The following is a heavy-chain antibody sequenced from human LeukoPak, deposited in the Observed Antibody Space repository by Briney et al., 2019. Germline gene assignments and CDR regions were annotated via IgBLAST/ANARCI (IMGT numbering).Heavy chain of an antibody. CDR3: ASLLRGTFDV. V-gene: IGHV3-53*01. J-gene: IGHJ3*01. Sequence: GGSLRLSCAASGFTFSSYGMHWVRQAPGKGLEWVSVLFSGGNTFYADSLKGRVTISRDNSKNTVYFQMNSLTAEDTAVYYCASLLRGTFDVWGRGTMVTVSS. CDR1: GFTFSSYG. CDR2: LFSGGNT.